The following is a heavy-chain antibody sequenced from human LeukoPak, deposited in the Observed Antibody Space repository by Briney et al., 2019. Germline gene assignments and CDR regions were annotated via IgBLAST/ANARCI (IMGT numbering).Heavy chain of an antibody. CDR2: IIPIFGTA. D-gene: IGHD3-10*01. CDR3: ARDRGDGYYYYYMDV. Sequence: EASVKVSCKASGGTFSSYAISWVRQAPGQGLEWMGGIIPIFGTANYAQKFQGRVTITADESTSTAYMELSSLRSEDTAVYYCARDRGDGYYYYYMDVWGKGTTVTVSS. V-gene: IGHV1-69*13. CDR1: GGTFSSYA. J-gene: IGHJ6*03.